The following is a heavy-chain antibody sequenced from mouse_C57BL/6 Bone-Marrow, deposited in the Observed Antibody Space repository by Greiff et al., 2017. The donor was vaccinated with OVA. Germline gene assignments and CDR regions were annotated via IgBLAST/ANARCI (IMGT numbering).Heavy chain of an antibody. CDR2: IWSGGST. D-gene: IGHD4-1*01. CDR3: ARINWDVIDY. J-gene: IGHJ2*01. Sequence: VKLQESGPGLVQPSQSLSITCTVSGFSLTSYGVHWVRQSPGKGLEWLGAIWSGGSTDNNAAFISSLSISKDNSKCQVFFKMNSLQADDTAIYYCARINWDVIDYWGQGTTLTVSS. V-gene: IGHV2-2*01. CDR1: GFSLTSYG.